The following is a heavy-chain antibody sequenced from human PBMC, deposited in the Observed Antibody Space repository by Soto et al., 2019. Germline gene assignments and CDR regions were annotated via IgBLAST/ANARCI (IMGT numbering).Heavy chain of an antibody. J-gene: IGHJ4*02. V-gene: IGHV3-9*01. Sequence: VQLVESGGGLVQPGRSLRLSCAASGFTFDDYAMHWVRQAPGKGLEWVSGISWNSGSIGYADSVKGRFTISRDNAKNSLYLQMNSLRAEDTALYYCARRLDYDILTGTIDYWGQGTLVTVSS. CDR2: ISWNSGSI. CDR1: GFTFDDYA. CDR3: ARRLDYDILTGTIDY. D-gene: IGHD3-9*01.